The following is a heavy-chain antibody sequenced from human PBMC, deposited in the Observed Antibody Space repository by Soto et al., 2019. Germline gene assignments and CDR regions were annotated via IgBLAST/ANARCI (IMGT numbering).Heavy chain of an antibody. J-gene: IGHJ3*02. Sequence: ASVKVSCKASGYTFTSYGISWVRQAPGQGLEWMGWISAYNGNTNYAQKLQGRVTMTTDTSTSTAYMELRSLRSDDTAVYYCARDVTMITFGGVIAYDAFDIWGQGTMVTV. D-gene: IGHD3-16*02. CDR1: GYTFTSYG. V-gene: IGHV1-18*01. CDR2: ISAYNGNT. CDR3: ARDVTMITFGGVIAYDAFDI.